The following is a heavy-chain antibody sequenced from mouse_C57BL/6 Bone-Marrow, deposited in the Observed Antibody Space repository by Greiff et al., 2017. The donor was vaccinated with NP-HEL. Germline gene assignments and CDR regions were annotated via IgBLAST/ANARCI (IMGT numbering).Heavy chain of an antibody. V-gene: IGHV2-9-1*01. CDR2: IWTGGGT. J-gene: IGHJ1*03. Sequence: VQLQESGPGLVAPSQSLSITCTVSGFSLTSYAISWVRQPPGKGLEWLGVIWTGGGTNYNSALKSRLSISKDNSKSQVFLKMNSLQTDDTARYYCARNSGGSSGGYWYFDVWGTGTTVTVSS. CDR3: ARNSGGSSGGYWYFDV. CDR1: GFSLTSYA. D-gene: IGHD1-1*01.